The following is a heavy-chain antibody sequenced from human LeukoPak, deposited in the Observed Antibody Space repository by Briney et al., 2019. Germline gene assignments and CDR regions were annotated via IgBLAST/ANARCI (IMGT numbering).Heavy chain of an antibody. J-gene: IGHJ4*02. V-gene: IGHV4-39*01. Sequence: SETLSLTCTVSGGSISSSSYYWGWTRQPPGKGLEWIGSIYYSGSTYYNPSLKSRVTISVDTSKNQFSLKLSSVTAADTAVYYCARPAYYYDSSGSDYWGQGTLVTVSS. CDR3: ARPAYYYDSSGSDY. CDR1: GGSISSSSYY. D-gene: IGHD3-22*01. CDR2: IYYSGST.